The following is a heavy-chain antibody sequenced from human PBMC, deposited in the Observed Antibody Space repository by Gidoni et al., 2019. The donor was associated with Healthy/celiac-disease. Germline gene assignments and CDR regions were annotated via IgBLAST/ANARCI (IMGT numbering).Heavy chain of an antibody. J-gene: IGHJ4*02. CDR2: ISGDGGST. V-gene: IGHV3-43*02. Sequence: EVQLVESGGGVVQPGGSLRLSCAASGFTFDDYAMHWVRQAPGKGLEWVSLISGDGGSTYYADSVKGRFTISRDNSKNSLYLQMNSLRTEDTALYYCAKDSGPSYSGSYPYWGQGTLVTVSS. CDR1: GFTFDDYA. D-gene: IGHD1-26*01. CDR3: AKDSGPSYSGSYPY.